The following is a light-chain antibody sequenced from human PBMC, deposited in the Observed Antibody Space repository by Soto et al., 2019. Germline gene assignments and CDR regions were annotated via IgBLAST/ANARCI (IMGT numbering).Light chain of an antibody. CDR2: DAS. CDR3: QQYDNLPLT. J-gene: IGKJ4*01. Sequence: DIQMTQSPSSLSVSVGDRVTITCRASQDISNYLNWYQQKPGKAPKLLIYDASNLETGVPSRFSGSGSGTDFTFTISSLQPEDIATYYCQQYDNLPLTFGGGTKVDIK. V-gene: IGKV1-33*01. CDR1: QDISNY.